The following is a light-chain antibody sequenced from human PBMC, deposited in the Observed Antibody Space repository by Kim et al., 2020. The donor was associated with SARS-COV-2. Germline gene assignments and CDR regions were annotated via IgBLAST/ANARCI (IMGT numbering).Light chain of an antibody. CDR2: KVS. V-gene: IGKV2-30*01. CDR1: QSLVSSDGNI. J-gene: IGKJ2*01. CDR3: MQATHPYT. Sequence: VVMTQSPLSLPVTLGQPASISCRSSQSLVSSDGNILNWFHQRPGQSPRRLINKVSNRDSGVPDRFSGSGSGTNFTLKISRVEAEDVGVYYCMQATHPYTFGQGTKLEI.